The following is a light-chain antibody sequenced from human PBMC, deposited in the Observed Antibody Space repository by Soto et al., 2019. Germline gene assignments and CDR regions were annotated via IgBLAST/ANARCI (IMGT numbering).Light chain of an antibody. CDR2: EVS. CDR3: SSCTSSSTL. CDR1: SSDVGSYNY. J-gene: IGLJ1*01. V-gene: IGLV2-14*01. Sequence: QSVLTQPASVSGSPGQSITISCTGTSSDVGSYNYVSWYQQHPGKAPKLMIYEVSDRPSGISSRFSGSKSGNTASLTISGLQTEDEADYYCSSCTSSSTLFGTGTKVTVL.